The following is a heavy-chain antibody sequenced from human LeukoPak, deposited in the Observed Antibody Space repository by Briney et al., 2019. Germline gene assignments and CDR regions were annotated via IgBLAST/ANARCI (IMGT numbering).Heavy chain of an antibody. Sequence: NTGGSLRLSCVASGFSFGSYSMTWVRQAPGKGLEWVSSMSNIGSHIYHADSVKGRFTISRDNAKNSLFSQMNSLRVEDTAIYYCAVSFRYLDLWGRGTLVTVSS. J-gene: IGHJ2*01. D-gene: IGHD3-16*02. CDR1: GFSFGSYS. CDR2: MSNIGSHI. V-gene: IGHV3-21*04. CDR3: AVSFRYLDL.